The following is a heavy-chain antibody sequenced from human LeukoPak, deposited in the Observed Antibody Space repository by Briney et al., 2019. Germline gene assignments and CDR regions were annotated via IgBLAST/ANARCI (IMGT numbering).Heavy chain of an antibody. CDR1: GFTFDDYA. V-gene: IGHV3-9*01. Sequence: GGSLRLSCAASGFTFDDYAMHWVRQAPGKGLEWVSGISWNSGSIGYADSVKGRSTISRDNAKNSLYLQMNSLRAEDTALYYCAKSAGGWSSGWYVDYWGQGTLVTVSS. D-gene: IGHD6-19*01. J-gene: IGHJ4*02. CDR2: ISWNSGSI. CDR3: AKSAGGWSSGWYVDY.